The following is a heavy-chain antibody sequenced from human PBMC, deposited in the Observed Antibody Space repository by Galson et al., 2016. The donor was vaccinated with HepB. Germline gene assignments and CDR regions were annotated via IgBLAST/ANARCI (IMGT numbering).Heavy chain of an antibody. CDR1: GFTFTDYS. Sequence: SLRLSCAASGFTFTDYSMHWVRQAPGKGLEWVAVISFDRSKKYYTDSVKGRFTISRDSFKNTLYLQLDNLRAEDTAVYYCARDAYSGSYWGAFDYWGQGTQVTVSS. V-gene: IGHV3-30-3*01. D-gene: IGHD1-26*01. CDR2: ISFDRSKK. CDR3: ARDAYSGSYWGAFDY. J-gene: IGHJ4*02.